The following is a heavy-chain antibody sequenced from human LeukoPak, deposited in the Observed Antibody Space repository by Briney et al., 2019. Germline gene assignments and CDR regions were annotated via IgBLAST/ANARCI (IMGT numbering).Heavy chain of an antibody. V-gene: IGHV3-23*01. J-gene: IGHJ4*02. CDR1: GFTFSSYA. CDR2: ISGSGGST. D-gene: IGHD5-18*01. Sequence: GGSLRLSCAASGFTFSSYAMSWVRQAPGKGLEWVSAISGSGGSTYYADSAKGRFTISRDNAKNSLYLQMNSLRAEDTAIYYCARGFRDTAMFLDFWGKGTLVTVSS. CDR3: ARGFRDTAMFLDF.